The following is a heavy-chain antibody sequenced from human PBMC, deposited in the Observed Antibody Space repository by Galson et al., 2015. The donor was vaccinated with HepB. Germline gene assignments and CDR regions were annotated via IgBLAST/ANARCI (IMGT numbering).Heavy chain of an antibody. D-gene: IGHD3-16*01. CDR2: TYYRSKWNN. V-gene: IGHV6-1*01. CDR1: GDSVSSNTAA. J-gene: IGHJ4*02. Sequence: CAISGDSVSSNTAAWNWIRQSPSRGLEWLGRTYYRSKWNNDYAVSVKSRITINPDTSKNQYSLQLNSVTPEDTAVYYCASGGGAFDYWGQGTLVTVSS. CDR3: ASGGGAFDY.